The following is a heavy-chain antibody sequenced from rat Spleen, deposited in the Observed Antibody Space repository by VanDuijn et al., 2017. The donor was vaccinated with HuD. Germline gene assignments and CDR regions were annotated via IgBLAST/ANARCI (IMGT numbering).Heavy chain of an antibody. Sequence: EVQLVESGGGLVQPGRSLKLSCAASGFTFSDYNMAWVRQAPKKGLEWVATISYDGSSTYYRDSVKGRFTISRDNAKSTLYLQMDSLRSEDTATYYCARQRSFAYWGQGTLVTVSS. CDR2: ISYDGSST. CDR1: GFTFSDYN. CDR3: ARQRSFAY. V-gene: IGHV5-7*01. J-gene: IGHJ3*01.